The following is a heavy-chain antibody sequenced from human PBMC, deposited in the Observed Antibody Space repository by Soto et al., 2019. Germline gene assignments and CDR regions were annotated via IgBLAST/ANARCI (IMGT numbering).Heavy chain of an antibody. D-gene: IGHD5-18*01. CDR1: GGSISSGAYY. CDR2: IHYSGIT. J-gene: IGHJ4*02. CDR3: ARGDQLWSFDY. Sequence: QVQLQESGPGLVKPSQTLSLTCTVSGGSISSGAYYWSWIRQHPGKGLEWIGYIHYSGITHHNPSLKSRATISVDTSKNQFSLKLSSVTAADTAVYYCARGDQLWSFDYWGQGTLVTVSS. V-gene: IGHV4-31*03.